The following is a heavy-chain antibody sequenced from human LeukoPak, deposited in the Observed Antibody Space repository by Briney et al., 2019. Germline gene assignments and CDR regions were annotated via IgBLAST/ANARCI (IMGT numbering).Heavy chain of an antibody. D-gene: IGHD5-24*01. V-gene: IGHV1-18*01. CDR2: ISAYNGNT. CDR3: ANTRDGYNGNYFDY. J-gene: IGHJ4*02. CDR1: GYTFTSYG. Sequence: ASVKVSCKASGYTFTSYGISWVRQAPGQGLEWMGWISAYNGNTNYAQKLQGRVTMTRDTSTSTVYMELSSLRSEDTAVYYCANTRDGYNGNYFDYWGQGTLVTVSS.